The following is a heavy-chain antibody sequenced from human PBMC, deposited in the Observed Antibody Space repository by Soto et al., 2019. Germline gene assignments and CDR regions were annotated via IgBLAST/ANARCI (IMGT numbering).Heavy chain of an antibody. CDR2: IYPSGST. V-gene: IGHV4-38-2*01. CDR1: GYSISSGYY. Sequence: PSETLSLTCAVSGYSISSGYYWGWIRQPPGKGLEWIGSIYPSGSTYYNPSLKSRVTISVDTSKNQFSLKLSSVTAADTAVYYCGTPPPLNDYGGNSEVRVSYYFDYWGQGTLVTVSS. CDR3: GTPPPLNDYGGNSEVRVSYYFDY. J-gene: IGHJ4*02. D-gene: IGHD4-17*01.